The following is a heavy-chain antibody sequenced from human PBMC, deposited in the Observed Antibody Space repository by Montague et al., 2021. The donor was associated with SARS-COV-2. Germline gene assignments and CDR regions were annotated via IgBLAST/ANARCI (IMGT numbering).Heavy chain of an antibody. CDR3: ARGYRRITIFGVVIYDAFDI. CDR1: GGSISSSNW. Sequence: SETLSLTCAASGGSISSSNWWSWVRQPPGKGLEWIGEIYHSGSTNYNLSLKSRVTISVDKSKNQFSLKLSSVTAADTAVYYCARGYRRITIFGVVIYDAFDIWGQGTMVTVSS. J-gene: IGHJ3*02. D-gene: IGHD3-3*01. V-gene: IGHV4-4*02. CDR2: IYHSGST.